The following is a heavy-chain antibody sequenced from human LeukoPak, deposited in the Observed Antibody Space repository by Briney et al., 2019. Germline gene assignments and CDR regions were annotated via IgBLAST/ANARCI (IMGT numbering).Heavy chain of an antibody. CDR3: ARESATVTTRMFDY. D-gene: IGHD4-17*01. CDR2: IYYSGST. V-gene: IGHV4-31*03. J-gene: IGHJ4*02. Sequence: SETLSLTCTVSGGSVSSGDYYWSWIRQHPGKGLEWIGYIYYSGSTYYNPSLKSRATISVDTSKSQFSLKLRSVTAADTAVYYCARESATVTTRMFDYWGQGTLVTVSS. CDR1: GGSVSSGDYY.